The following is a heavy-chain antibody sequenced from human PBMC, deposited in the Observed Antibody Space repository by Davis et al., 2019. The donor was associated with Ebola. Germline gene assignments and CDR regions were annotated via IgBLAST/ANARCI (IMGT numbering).Heavy chain of an antibody. CDR1: GFTFSTNY. CDR2: FPGSGGGP. Sequence: GASLKISCAASGFTFSTNYMSWVRQAPGKGLEWVSTFPGSGGGPSYADSVKGRFTFSRDNSQSTLYLHMNSLRVEDTAIYYCAKHYSGSYCQDSWGQGTLVTVSS. D-gene: IGHD1-26*01. CDR3: AKHYSGSYCQDS. V-gene: IGHV3-23*01. J-gene: IGHJ4*02.